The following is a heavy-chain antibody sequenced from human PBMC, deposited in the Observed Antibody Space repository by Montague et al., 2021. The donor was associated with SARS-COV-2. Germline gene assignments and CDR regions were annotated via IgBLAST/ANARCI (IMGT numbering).Heavy chain of an antibody. Sequence: SLRLSCAASGFTFGDHAMHWVRQAPGKGPEWISGITWDSATLGYADSAKGRFTISRDNAKNSLYLQMNSLRAEDTALYYCAKDFDYYDSSGYFDYWGQGTLVTVSS. D-gene: IGHD3-22*01. CDR1: GFTFGDHA. J-gene: IGHJ4*02. CDR2: ITWDSATL. CDR3: AKDFDYYDSSGYFDY. V-gene: IGHV3-9*01.